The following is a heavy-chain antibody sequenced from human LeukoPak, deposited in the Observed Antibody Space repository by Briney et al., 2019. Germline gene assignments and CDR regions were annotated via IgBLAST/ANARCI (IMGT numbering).Heavy chain of an antibody. Sequence: SETLSLTCTVSGYSISSGYYWAWIRQPPGKGLEWIGNLYYRGSTSFKPSLESRVTILVDTSKNQFSLKLSSVTAADTAVYYCARETRNYYDSSGYYCIDYWGQGTLVTVSS. D-gene: IGHD3-22*01. CDR3: ARETRNYYDSSGYYCIDY. CDR1: GYSISSGYY. V-gene: IGHV4-38-2*02. J-gene: IGHJ4*02. CDR2: LYYRGST.